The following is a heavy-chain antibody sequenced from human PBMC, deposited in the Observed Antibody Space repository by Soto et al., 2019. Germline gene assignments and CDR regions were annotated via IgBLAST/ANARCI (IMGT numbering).Heavy chain of an antibody. J-gene: IGHJ6*02. CDR2: INHSGST. V-gene: IGHV4-34*01. D-gene: IGHD6-25*01. CDR3: TRDKDNKAECNYGMDV. CDR1: GGSFSGYY. Sequence: SETLSLTCAVYGGSFSGYYWSWIRQPPGKGLEWIGEINHSGSTNYNPSLKSRVTISVGTSKNQFSLKLSSVTAADTSVYYRTRDKDNKAECNYGMDVWGQGTTVTVSS.